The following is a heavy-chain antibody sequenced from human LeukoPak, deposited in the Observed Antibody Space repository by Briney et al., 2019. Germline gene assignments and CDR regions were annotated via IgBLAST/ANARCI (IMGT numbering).Heavy chain of an antibody. V-gene: IGHV3-48*01. J-gene: IGHJ4*02. CDR2: ISSRSGTI. D-gene: IGHD5-18*01. CDR1: GFIFSSYS. CDR3: ARRIDTAMVIDY. Sequence: GGSLRLSCAASGFIFSSYSMNWVRQAPGKGLEGVSYISSRSGTIYYADSVKGRFTISRDNAKNSLYLQMNSLRAEDTAVYYCARRIDTAMVIDYWGQGALVTVSS.